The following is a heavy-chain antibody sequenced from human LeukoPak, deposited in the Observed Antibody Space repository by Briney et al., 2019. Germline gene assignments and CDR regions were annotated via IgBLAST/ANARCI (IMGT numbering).Heavy chain of an antibody. J-gene: IGHJ4*02. CDR1: GYTFTGYY. D-gene: IGHD3-10*01. Sequence: GASVKVSCKASGYTFTGYYMHWLRQAPGQGLEWMGRINPNSGGTNYAQKFQGRVTMTRDTSISTAYMELSRLRSDDTAVYYCASSPDGYGSGIDYWGQGTLVTVSS. CDR2: INPNSGGT. CDR3: ASSPDGYGSGIDY. V-gene: IGHV1-2*06.